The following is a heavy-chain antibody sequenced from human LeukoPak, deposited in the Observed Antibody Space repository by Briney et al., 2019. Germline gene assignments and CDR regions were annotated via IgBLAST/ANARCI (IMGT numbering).Heavy chain of an antibody. V-gene: IGHV4-59*01. CDR1: GGSISSYY. CDR2: IYYSGSI. CDR3: ARNPPPNYYDSSPAPNWFDP. Sequence: SETLSLTCTVSGGSISSYYWSWIRQPPGKGLEWIGYIYYSGSINYNPSLKSRVTISVDTSKNQFSLKLSSVTAADTAVYYCARNPPPNYYDSSPAPNWFDPWGQGTLVTVSS. J-gene: IGHJ5*02. D-gene: IGHD3-22*01.